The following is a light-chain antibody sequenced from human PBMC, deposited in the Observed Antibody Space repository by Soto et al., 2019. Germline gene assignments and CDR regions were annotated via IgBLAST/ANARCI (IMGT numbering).Light chain of an antibody. CDR3: QQCGSSPS. V-gene: IGKV3-20*01. CDR2: DTS. Sequence: EIVLTQSPGTLSLSPGERATLSCRASQSVSSSYLAWYQQKPGQAPRLLIYDTSSRATGIPDRFSGSGSGTGFTLAISRREPEDFAVYYCQQCGSSPSFGQGTKVELK. CDR1: QSVSSSY. J-gene: IGKJ1*01.